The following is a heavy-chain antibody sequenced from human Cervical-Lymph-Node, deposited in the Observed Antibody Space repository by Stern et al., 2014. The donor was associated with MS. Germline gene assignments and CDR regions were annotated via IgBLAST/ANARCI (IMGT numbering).Heavy chain of an antibody. CDR3: VREDGDFDY. Sequence: QLVESGGGVVPPGGSLRLSCAASGFTFSSHVMHWVRQAPGTGLEWVEFIWHYENNNAYADSVKGRFTSSRDNSNNTLSLQMNSLRAEDTAVYYCVREDGDFDYWGQGTLVTVSS. J-gene: IGHJ4*02. D-gene: IGHD2-8*01. CDR1: GFTFSSHV. V-gene: IGHV3-30-3*01. CDR2: IWHYENNN.